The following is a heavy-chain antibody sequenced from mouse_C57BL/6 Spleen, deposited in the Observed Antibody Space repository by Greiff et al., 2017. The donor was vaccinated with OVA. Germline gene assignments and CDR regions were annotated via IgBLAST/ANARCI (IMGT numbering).Heavy chain of an antibody. CDR3: ARSGDYYGSSWYFDV. D-gene: IGHD1-1*01. V-gene: IGHV1-82*01. CDR1: GYAFSSSW. CDR2: IYPGDGDT. Sequence: LVESGPELVKPGASVKISCKASGYAFSSSWMNWVKQRPGKGLEWIGRIYPGDGDTNYNGKFKGKATLTADKSSSTAYMQLSSLTSEDSAVYFCARSGDYYGSSWYFDVWGTGTTVTVSS. J-gene: IGHJ1*03.